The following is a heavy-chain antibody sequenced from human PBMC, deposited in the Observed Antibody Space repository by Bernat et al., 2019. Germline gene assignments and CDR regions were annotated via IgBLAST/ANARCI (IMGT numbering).Heavy chain of an antibody. V-gene: IGHV3-21*01. CDR1: GFTFSSYS. J-gene: IGHJ2*01. CDR3: ARVYCSSTSCYSSHWYFDL. CDR2: ISSSSSYI. Sequence: EAPLVESGGGLVKPGGSLRLSCAASGFTFSSYSMNWVRQAPGKGLEWVSSISSSSSYIYYADSVKGRFTISRDNAKNSLYLQMNSLRAEDTAVYYCARVYCSSTSCYSSHWYFDLWGRGTLVTVSS. D-gene: IGHD2-2*02.